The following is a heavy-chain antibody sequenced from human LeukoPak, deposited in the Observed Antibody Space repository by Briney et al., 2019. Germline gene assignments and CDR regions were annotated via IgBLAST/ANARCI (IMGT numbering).Heavy chain of an antibody. J-gene: IGHJ4*02. CDR2: INHSGST. CDR3: ARGPKNTYYDSSGYSQTFDY. Sequence: NPSETLSLTCAVYGGSFSGYYWSWIRQPPGKGLEWIGEINHSGSTNYNPSLKSRVTISVDTSKNQFSLKLSSVTAADTAVYYCARGPKNTYYDSSGYSQTFDYWGQGTLVTVSS. D-gene: IGHD3-22*01. CDR1: GGSFSGYY. V-gene: IGHV4-34*01.